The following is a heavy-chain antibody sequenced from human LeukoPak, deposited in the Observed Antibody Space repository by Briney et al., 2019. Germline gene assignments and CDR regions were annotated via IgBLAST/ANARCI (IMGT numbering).Heavy chain of an antibody. CDR1: GFPFNRYA. CDR3: ARVMIGTVNWFDP. Sequence: GRSLRLSCVASGFPFNRYAMHWVRQAPGKGLEWVSYISSSSTYSSYADSVKGRFTISRDNAKNSPYLQMNSLRAEDTAVYYCARVMIGTVNWFDPWGQGTLVTVSS. J-gene: IGHJ5*02. V-gene: IGHV3-21*05. D-gene: IGHD3-22*01. CDR2: ISSSSTYS.